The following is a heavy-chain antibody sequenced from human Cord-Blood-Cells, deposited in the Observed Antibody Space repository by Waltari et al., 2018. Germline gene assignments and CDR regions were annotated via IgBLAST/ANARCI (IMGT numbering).Heavy chain of an antibody. CDR3: AREDYYGSGSYYRYSWFDP. CDR2: IIPIVGTA. V-gene: IGHV1-69*01. Sequence: QVQLVQSGAEVKKPGSSVKVSCKASGGTFSSYAISWVRQAPGQGLEWMGGIIPIVGTANYAQKFQGRVTITADESTSTAYMELSSLRSEDTAVYYCAREDYYGSGSYYRYSWFDPWGQGTLVTVSS. CDR1: GGTFSSYA. J-gene: IGHJ5*02. D-gene: IGHD3-10*01.